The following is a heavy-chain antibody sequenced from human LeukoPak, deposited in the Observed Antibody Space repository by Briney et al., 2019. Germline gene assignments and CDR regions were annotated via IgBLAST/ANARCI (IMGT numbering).Heavy chain of an antibody. J-gene: IGHJ3*02. Sequence: PGGSLRLSCAASGFTFSSYEMNWVRQAPGKGLEWVSYISRSVITIYYADSVKGRFTISRDNAKSSLYLQMNSLRAEDTAVYYCARDPFRSCSGGSCSGAFDIWGQGTMVTVSS. D-gene: IGHD2-15*01. V-gene: IGHV3-48*03. CDR3: ARDPFRSCSGGSCSGAFDI. CDR1: GFTFSSYE. CDR2: ISRSVITI.